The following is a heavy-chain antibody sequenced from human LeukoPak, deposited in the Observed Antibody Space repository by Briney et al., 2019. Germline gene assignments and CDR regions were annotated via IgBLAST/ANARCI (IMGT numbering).Heavy chain of an antibody. J-gene: IGHJ4*02. Sequence: GGSLRLSCAASGFTFSSYSMNWVRQAPGKGLEWVSSISSSSSYVYYADSVKGRFTISRDNAKNSLYLQMNSLRAEDTAVYYCASESLDEQLFDYWGQGTLVTVSS. V-gene: IGHV3-21*01. CDR1: GFTFSSYS. CDR3: ASESLDEQLFDY. CDR2: ISSSSSYV. D-gene: IGHD6-13*01.